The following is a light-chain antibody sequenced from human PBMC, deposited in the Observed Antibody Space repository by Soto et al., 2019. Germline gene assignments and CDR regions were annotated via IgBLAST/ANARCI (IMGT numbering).Light chain of an antibody. CDR3: QQYNTYWT. CDR1: QSVSSW. CDR2: KAS. V-gene: IGKV1-5*03. J-gene: IGKJ1*01. Sequence: DLQMTQSPSTLSASVGDRVNITCRASQSVSSWLAWYQQKPGKTPNLLIYKASSLESGVPSRFSGSGSGTEFTLTISSLQPDDFATYYCQQYNTYWTFGQGTKVEIK.